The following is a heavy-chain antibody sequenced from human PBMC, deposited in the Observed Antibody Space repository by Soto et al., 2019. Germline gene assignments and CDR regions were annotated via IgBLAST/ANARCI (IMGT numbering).Heavy chain of an antibody. CDR2: IYYSGST. J-gene: IGHJ4*02. CDR1: GGSISSSSYY. V-gene: IGHV4-61*05. Sequence: SETLSLTCTVSGGSISSSSYYWSWIRQPPGKGLEWIGYIYYSGSTNSNPSLKSRVTISVDTSKNQFSLKLSSVTAADTAVYYCARHAGGVAAAAFAFDYWGQGTLVTVSS. D-gene: IGHD6-13*01. CDR3: ARHAGGVAAAAFAFDY.